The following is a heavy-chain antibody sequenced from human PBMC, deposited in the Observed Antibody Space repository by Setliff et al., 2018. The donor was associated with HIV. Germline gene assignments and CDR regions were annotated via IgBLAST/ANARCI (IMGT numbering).Heavy chain of an antibody. CDR3: ARINVLHFLEWSAKEGPFDY. J-gene: IGHJ4*02. Sequence: SETLSLTCAVYGGSVSGYYWSWIRQPPGQGLEWIGEMNHSGSRKYNPSLKSRVTMSVDTSKRQFSLNLTSVTAADTAVYYCARINVLHFLEWSAKEGPFDYWGQGTPVTVSS. D-gene: IGHD3-3*01. V-gene: IGHV4-34*01. CDR2: MNHSGSR. CDR1: GGSVSGYY.